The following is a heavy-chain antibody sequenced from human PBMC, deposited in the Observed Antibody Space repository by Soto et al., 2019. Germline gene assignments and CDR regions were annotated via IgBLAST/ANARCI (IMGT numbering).Heavy chain of an antibody. Sequence: EVQVVESGGGLVQPGGSLRLSCAASGFTFSSYWMSWVRQAPGKGPEWVARINQDGSEKYYVDSVKGRFTISRDNAKNSLYLQMNSLRAEDTAVYYCARDYPGGSYYDYWGQGTLVTVSS. CDR2: INQDGSEK. CDR1: GFTFSSYW. CDR3: ARDYPGGSYYDY. D-gene: IGHD1-26*01. J-gene: IGHJ4*02. V-gene: IGHV3-7*03.